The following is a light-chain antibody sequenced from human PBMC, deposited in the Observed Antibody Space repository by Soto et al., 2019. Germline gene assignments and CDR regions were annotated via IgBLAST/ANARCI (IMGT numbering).Light chain of an antibody. V-gene: IGKV3-11*01. J-gene: IGKJ5*01. Sequence: EIVMTHYPANLSMSLAERATLSCRASQSVSSTVAWYQQRPGQAPRLLIYGASTRATGIPARFSGSGSGTDFTLTISSLEPEDFAVYYCQQRSEWPVTFGQGTRLEIK. CDR2: GAS. CDR1: QSVSST. CDR3: QQRSEWPVT.